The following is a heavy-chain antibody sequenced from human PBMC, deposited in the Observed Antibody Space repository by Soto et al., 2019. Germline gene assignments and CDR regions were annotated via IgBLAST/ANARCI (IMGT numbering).Heavy chain of an antibody. CDR1: GFTFSSYA. D-gene: IGHD3-10*01. Sequence: GGSLRLSCAASGFTFSSYAMSWVRQAPGKGLEWVSAISGSGGSTYYADSVKGRFTISRDNSKNTLYLQMNSLRAEDTAVYYCAKDDRLYGSGSYYNRWFDPWGQGTLVTVSS. CDR2: ISGSGGST. CDR3: AKDDRLYGSGSYYNRWFDP. V-gene: IGHV3-23*01. J-gene: IGHJ5*02.